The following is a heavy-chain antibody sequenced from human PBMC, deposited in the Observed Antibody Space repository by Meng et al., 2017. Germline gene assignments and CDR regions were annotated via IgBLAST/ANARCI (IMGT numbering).Heavy chain of an antibody. D-gene: IGHD3-22*01. Sequence: QWQLTWCGAGWDTPSWTLSPTCAVLGGSIISMNWWGWVRQPPGKGLEWIGEIYHSGSTNYNPSLKSRVTISVDKSKNQFSLKLSSVTAADMAVYYCARAGVGYYDSSGPYSYWGQGTLVTVSS. CDR1: GGSIISMNW. V-gene: IGHV4-4*02. CDR2: IYHSGST. J-gene: IGHJ4*02. CDR3: ARAGVGYYDSSGPYSY.